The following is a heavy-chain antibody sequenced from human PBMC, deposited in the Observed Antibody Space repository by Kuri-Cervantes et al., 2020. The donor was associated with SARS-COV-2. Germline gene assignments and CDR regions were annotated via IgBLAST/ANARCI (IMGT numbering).Heavy chain of an antibody. CDR2: ISWNSGSI. J-gene: IGHJ4*02. CDR3: AKSRHDYTRPVDY. D-gene: IGHD4-11*01. CDR1: GFTFDDYA. V-gene: IGHV3-9*01. Sequence: SLKISCAASGFTFDDYAMHWVRQAPGKGLEWVSGISWNSGSIGYADSVKGRFTISRDNAKNSLYLQMNSLRAEDTALYYCAKSRHDYTRPVDYWGQGTLVTVSS.